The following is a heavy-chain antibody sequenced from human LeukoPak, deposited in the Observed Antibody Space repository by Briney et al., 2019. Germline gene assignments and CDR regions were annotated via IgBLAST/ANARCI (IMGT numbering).Heavy chain of an antibody. Sequence: GGSLRLSCAASGFTFSSYSMNWVRQAPGKGLEWVSSISSSSSYIYYADSVKGRFTISRDNAKNSLYLQMNSLRAEDTAVYYCARDHSLDNSGYFWFDPWGQGTLVTVSS. V-gene: IGHV3-21*01. D-gene: IGHD3-22*01. J-gene: IGHJ5*02. CDR3: ARDHSLDNSGYFWFDP. CDR2: ISSSSSYI. CDR1: GFTFSSYS.